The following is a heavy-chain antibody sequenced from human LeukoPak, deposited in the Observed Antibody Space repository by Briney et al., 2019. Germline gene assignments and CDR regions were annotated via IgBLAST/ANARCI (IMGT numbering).Heavy chain of an antibody. CDR1: AGSISGGKDF. D-gene: IGHD6-13*01. Sequence: SQTLSLTCTVSAGSISGGKDFWAWIRQPPGKGLEWIGSIYYSGSTYYNPSLKSRATISVDTSKSEFSLNPHSVTAADTAVYFCARRGITYSSSFFDSWGQGTLVTASS. J-gene: IGHJ4*02. V-gene: IGHV4-39*01. CDR2: IYYSGST. CDR3: ARRGITYSSSFFDS.